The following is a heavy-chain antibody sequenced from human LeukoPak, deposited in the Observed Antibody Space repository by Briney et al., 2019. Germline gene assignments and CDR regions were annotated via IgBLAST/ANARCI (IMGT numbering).Heavy chain of an antibody. V-gene: IGHV3-30*02. Sequence: GGSLRLSCAASGFTFSSYGMHWVRQAPGTGLEWVAFIRYDGSNKYYADSVKGRFTISRDNSKNTLYLQMNSLRAEDTAVYYCAKDDSYGSGPYGMDVWGQGTTVTVSS. D-gene: IGHD3-10*01. CDR3: AKDDSYGSGPYGMDV. CDR1: GFTFSSYG. CDR2: IRYDGSNK. J-gene: IGHJ6*02.